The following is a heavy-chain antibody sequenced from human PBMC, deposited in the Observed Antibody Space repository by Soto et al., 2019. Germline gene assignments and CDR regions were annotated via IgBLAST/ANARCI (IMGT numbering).Heavy chain of an antibody. D-gene: IGHD6-25*01. CDR3: ARVRLYYYYYMDV. Sequence: PSETLSLTCAVYGGSFSGYYWSWIRQPPGKGKEWIGEINHSGSTNYNPSLKSRVTISVDTSKNQFSLKLGSVTAADTAVYYCARVRLYYYYYMDVWGKGTTVTVSS. CDR2: INHSGST. J-gene: IGHJ6*03. V-gene: IGHV4-34*01. CDR1: GGSFSGYY.